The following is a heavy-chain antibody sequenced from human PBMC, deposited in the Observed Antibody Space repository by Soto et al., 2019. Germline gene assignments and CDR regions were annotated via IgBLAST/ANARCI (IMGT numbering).Heavy chain of an antibody. D-gene: IGHD5-12*01. V-gene: IGHV3-66*01. Sequence: GGSLRLSCAASGFTVSSNYMSWVRQAPGKGLEWVSVIYSGGSTYYADSVKGRFTISRDNSKNTLYLQMNSLRAEDTAVYYCAREWPYYYYYMDVWGKGTTVTVSS. J-gene: IGHJ6*03. CDR1: GFTVSSNY. CDR3: AREWPYYYYYMDV. CDR2: IYSGGST.